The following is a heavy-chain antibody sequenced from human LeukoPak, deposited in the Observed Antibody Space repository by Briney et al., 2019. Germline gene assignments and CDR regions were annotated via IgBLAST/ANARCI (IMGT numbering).Heavy chain of an antibody. D-gene: IGHD3-22*01. Sequence: PSETLSLTCTVSGYSISSGYYWGWIRQPPGKGLEWIGSIYHSGSTYYNPSLKSRVTISVDTSKNQFSLKLSSVTAADTAVYYCASPTSGGYDSSGYNFDYWGQGTLVTVSS. CDR2: IYHSGST. CDR1: GYSISSGYY. J-gene: IGHJ4*02. V-gene: IGHV4-38-2*02. CDR3: ASPTSGGYDSSGYNFDY.